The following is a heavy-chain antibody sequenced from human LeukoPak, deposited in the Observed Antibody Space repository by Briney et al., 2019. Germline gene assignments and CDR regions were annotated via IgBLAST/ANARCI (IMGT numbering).Heavy chain of an antibody. CDR3: AKFAARSLYYFDY. D-gene: IGHD2-15*01. J-gene: IGHJ4*02. Sequence: ASVKVSCKASGYTFTGYYMHWVRQAPGQGLEWMGRINPNSGGTNYAQKFQGRVTMTRDTSISTAYMELSRLRSDDTAVYYCAKFAARSLYYFDYWGQGTLLTVSS. V-gene: IGHV1-2*06. CDR1: GYTFTGYY. CDR2: INPNSGGT.